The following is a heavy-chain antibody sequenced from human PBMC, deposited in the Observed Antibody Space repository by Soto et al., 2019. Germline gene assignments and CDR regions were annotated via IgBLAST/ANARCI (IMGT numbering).Heavy chain of an antibody. CDR1: GFTFSSYA. D-gene: IGHD2-2*01. CDR3: ARALRCTSCYRGGATAPDY. Sequence: GGSLRLSCAASGFTFSSYAMHWVRQAPGKGLEWVAVISYDGSNKYYADSVKGRFTISRDNSKNTLYLQMNSLRAEDTAVYYCARALRCTSCYRGGATAPDYWGQGTLVTVSS. V-gene: IGHV3-30-3*01. CDR2: ISYDGSNK. J-gene: IGHJ4*02.